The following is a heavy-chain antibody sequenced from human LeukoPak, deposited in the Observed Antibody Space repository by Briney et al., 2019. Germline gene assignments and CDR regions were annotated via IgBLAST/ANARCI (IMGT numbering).Heavy chain of an antibody. Sequence: GGSLRLSCAASGFTFSSYGIHWVRQAPGKGLEWISAVSASGDKTYYADSVKGRFTVSRDNSKDTLYLHMNSLRTEDTALYYCARDIHDSSGYYYDYWGQGTLVTVSS. J-gene: IGHJ4*02. CDR1: GFTFSSYG. V-gene: IGHV3-23*01. CDR2: VSASGDKT. CDR3: ARDIHDSSGYYYDY. D-gene: IGHD3-22*01.